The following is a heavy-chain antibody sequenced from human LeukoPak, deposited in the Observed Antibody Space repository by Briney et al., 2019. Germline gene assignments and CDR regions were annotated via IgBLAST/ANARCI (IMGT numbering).Heavy chain of an antibody. J-gene: IGHJ6*02. Sequence: SETLSLTCTVSGGSISSGDYYWSWIRQPPGKGLEWIGYIYYSGSTYYNPSLKSRVTISVDTSKNQFSLKLSSVTAADTAVYYCARGVDHYYDFWSGYYGPTDYGMDVWGQGTTVTVSS. CDR3: ARGVDHYYDFWSGYYGPTDYGMDV. CDR1: GGSISSGDYY. D-gene: IGHD3-3*01. CDR2: IYYSGST. V-gene: IGHV4-30-4*01.